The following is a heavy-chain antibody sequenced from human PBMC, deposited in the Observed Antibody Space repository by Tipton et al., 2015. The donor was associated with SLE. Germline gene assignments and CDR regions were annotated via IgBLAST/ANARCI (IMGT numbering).Heavy chain of an antibody. J-gene: IGHJ4*02. V-gene: IGHV4-39*07. CDR2: IYYSGST. Sequence: TLSLTCTVSGGSISSSSYYWGWIRQPPGKGLEWIGSIYYSGSTYYNPSLKSRVTISVDTSKNQFSLKLSSVTAADTAVYYCAIGTYYDSSVFDYWGQGTLVTVSS. CDR3: AIGTYYDSSVFDY. D-gene: IGHD3-22*01. CDR1: GGSISSSSYY.